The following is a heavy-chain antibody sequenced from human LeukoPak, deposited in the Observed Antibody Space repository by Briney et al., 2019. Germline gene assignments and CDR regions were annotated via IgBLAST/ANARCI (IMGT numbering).Heavy chain of an antibody. CDR1: GVSISSDY. D-gene: IGHD1-26*01. Sequence: PSETLSLTCTVSGVSISSDYWSWLRQPAGKGLEWVGRTYTSGSTNYNPSLKSRVTISVDTSKNQFSLKLSSVTAADTAVYYCTSSLVGATDYWGQGTLVTVSS. V-gene: IGHV4-4*07. CDR2: TYTSGST. CDR3: TSSLVGATDY. J-gene: IGHJ4*02.